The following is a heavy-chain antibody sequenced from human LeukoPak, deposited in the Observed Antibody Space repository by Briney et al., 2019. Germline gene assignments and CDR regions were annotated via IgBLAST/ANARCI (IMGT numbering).Heavy chain of an antibody. D-gene: IGHD2-15*01. V-gene: IGHV1-46*01. CDR3: ARDFVVVVAATTYYYYGMDV. CDR1: GYTFTSYY. CDR2: INPSGGST. J-gene: IGHJ6*02. Sequence: ASVKVSCKASGYTFTSYYMHWVQQAPGQGLEWMGIINPSGGSTSYAQKFQGRVTMTRDTSTSTVYMELSSLRSEDTAVYYCARDFVVVVAATTYYYYGMDVWGQGTTVTVSS.